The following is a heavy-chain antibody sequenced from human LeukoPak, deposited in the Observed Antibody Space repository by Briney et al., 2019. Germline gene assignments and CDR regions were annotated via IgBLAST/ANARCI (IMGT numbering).Heavy chain of an antibody. D-gene: IGHD6-13*01. CDR1: GGSISSYY. V-gene: IGHV3-11*01. CDR3: ARDLHSSSWFDY. CDR2: ISSSGSTI. J-gene: IGHJ4*02. Sequence: LSLTCTVSGGSISSYYWSWIRQAPGKGLEWVSYISSSGSTIYYADSVKGRFTISRDNAKNSLYLQMNSLRAEDTAVYYCARDLHSSSWFDYWGQGTLVTVSS.